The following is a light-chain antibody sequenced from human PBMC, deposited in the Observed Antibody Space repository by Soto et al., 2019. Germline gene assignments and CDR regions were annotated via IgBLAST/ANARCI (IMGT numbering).Light chain of an antibody. V-gene: IGKV1-39*01. J-gene: IGKJ1*01. CDR3: QQSHSMPWT. Sequence: DIQMTQSPSSLSASVGDRVTISCRASQSMGSSINWYQQKPREAPKPLIFAASTVQSGVPSRISGSGSGTDFTLTISSLQPEDFATYYCQQSHSMPWTFGQGTKVGVK. CDR1: QSMGSS. CDR2: AAS.